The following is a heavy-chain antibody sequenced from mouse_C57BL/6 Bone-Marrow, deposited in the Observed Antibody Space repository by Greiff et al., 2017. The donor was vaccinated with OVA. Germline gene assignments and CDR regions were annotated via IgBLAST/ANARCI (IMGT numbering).Heavy chain of an antibody. CDR2: IYPRSGNT. J-gene: IGHJ2*01. V-gene: IGHV1-81*01. CDR1: GYTFTSYG. CDR3: ARRGFYY. Sequence: VKLQQSGAELARPGASVKLSCKASGYTFTSYGISWVKQRTGQGLEWIGEIYPRSGNTYYNEKFKGEATLTADKSSSTAYMELRSLTSEDSAVYFCARRGFYYWGQGTTRTVSS.